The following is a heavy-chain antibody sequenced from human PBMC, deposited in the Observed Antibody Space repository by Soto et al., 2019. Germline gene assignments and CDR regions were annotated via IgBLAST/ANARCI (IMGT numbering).Heavy chain of an antibody. CDR1: GGSIDSAY. D-gene: IGHD3-10*01. CDR2: IYYSGTT. J-gene: IGHJ4*02. CDR3: ARASYYRYYFGD. V-gene: IGHV4-59*01. Sequence: SETLSLTCTVPGGSIDSAYWSWVRQPPGKGLEWIGYIYYSGTTNSNPSLKSRVTISLDMSQNQFSLKLSSVTAADTAVYYCARASYYRYYFGDWGQGTPVTVSS.